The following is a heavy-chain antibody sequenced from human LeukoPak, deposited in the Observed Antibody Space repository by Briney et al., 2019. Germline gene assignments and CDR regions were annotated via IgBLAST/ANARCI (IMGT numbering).Heavy chain of an antibody. Sequence: SGTLSLTCAVYGGSFSGYYWSWIRQPPGKGLEWIGEINHSGSTNYNPSLKSRVTISVDTSKNQFSLKLSSVTAADTAVYYCARGPDIVVVPAAIPSRFDPWGQGTLVTVSS. CDR3: ARGPDIVVVPAAIPSRFDP. CDR1: GGSFSGYY. J-gene: IGHJ5*02. CDR2: INHSGST. V-gene: IGHV4-34*01. D-gene: IGHD2-2*02.